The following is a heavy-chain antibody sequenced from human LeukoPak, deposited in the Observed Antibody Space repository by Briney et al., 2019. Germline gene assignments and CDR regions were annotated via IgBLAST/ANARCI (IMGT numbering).Heavy chain of an antibody. CDR2: ISSSSSYI. V-gene: IGHV3-21*01. Sequence: GGSLRLSCAASGFTFSSYSMNWVRQAPGKGLEWVSSISSSSSYIYYADSVKGRFTMSRDNGKNSLYLQMNSLRAEDTAIYYCTRFLYPWGFDYWGQGILVTVSS. J-gene: IGHJ4*02. CDR3: TRFLYPWGFDY. CDR1: GFTFSSYS. D-gene: IGHD2-8*01.